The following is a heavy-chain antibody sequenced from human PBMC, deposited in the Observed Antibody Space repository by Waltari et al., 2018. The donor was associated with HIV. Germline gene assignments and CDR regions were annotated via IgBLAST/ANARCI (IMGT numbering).Heavy chain of an antibody. CDR2: ISGSGTYT. CDR3: AKDRSDYGVLSYAFDV. Sequence: EVYLSQSGGGLVQPGGSLGLSCAASGLPFGTFAMSWVRLDPHKGLEWVSVISGSGTYTSYADSVRGRFTISRDNSKNILYLQLDSLRAEDTAIYFCAKDRSDYGVLSYAFDVWGLGAVVTVSS. V-gene: IGHV3-23*01. D-gene: IGHD4-17*01. CDR1: GLPFGTFA. J-gene: IGHJ3*01.